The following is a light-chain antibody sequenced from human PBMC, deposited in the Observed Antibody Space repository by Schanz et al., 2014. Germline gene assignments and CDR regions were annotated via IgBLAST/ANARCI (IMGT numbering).Light chain of an antibody. CDR2: DAS. Sequence: EIVMTQSPATLSVSPGERATLSCRASQSVFSNLAWYQQKPGQAPRLLIYDASTRATGIPARFSGSGSGTDFTLTISRLEPEDFALYYCQQYVSSPLTFGQGTKVESK. CDR1: QSVFSN. J-gene: IGKJ1*01. V-gene: IGKV3-15*01. CDR3: QQYVSSPLT.